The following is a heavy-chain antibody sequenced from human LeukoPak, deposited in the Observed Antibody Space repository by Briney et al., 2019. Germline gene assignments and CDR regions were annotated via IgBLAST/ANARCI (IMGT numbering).Heavy chain of an antibody. CDR2: IYPGDSDT. J-gene: IGHJ3*02. V-gene: IGHV5-51*01. CDR3: ARSPITMILTYLYGAFDI. Sequence: KTGESLKISCKGSGYSFTSYWIGWVRQKPGKGLEWMGIIYPGDSDTRYSPSFQGQVTISADKSISTAYLQWSSLKASDTAMYYCARSPITMILTYLYGAFDIWGQGTMVTVSS. CDR1: GYSFTSYW. D-gene: IGHD3-22*01.